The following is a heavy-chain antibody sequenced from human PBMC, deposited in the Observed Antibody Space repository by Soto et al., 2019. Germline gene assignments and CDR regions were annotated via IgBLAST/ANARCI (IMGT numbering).Heavy chain of an antibody. CDR2: ISAYNGNT. Sequence: QVQLVQSGAEVKKPGASVKVSCKASGYTFTSYGISWVRQAPGQGLEWMGWISAYNGNTNYAQKLQGRVTMTTDTATSTAYMELRSLRSDDTAVYYCARDLYYGSGSYGDKGPLAGTGEIDYWGQGTLVTVSS. V-gene: IGHV1-18*01. D-gene: IGHD3-10*01. CDR3: ARDLYYGSGSYGDKGPLAGTGEIDY. J-gene: IGHJ4*02. CDR1: GYTFTSYG.